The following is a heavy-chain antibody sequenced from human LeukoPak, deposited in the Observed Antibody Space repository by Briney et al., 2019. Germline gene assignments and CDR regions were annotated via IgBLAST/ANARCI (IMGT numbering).Heavy chain of an antibody. CDR2: IYYSGST. CDR1: GDSMSSYY. CDR3: ARQNSGARLNV. Sequence: PSETLSLTCTVSGDSMSSYYWSWIRRPPGKGLEWIGHIYYSGSTDYNPSLKSRLTISVDTSKNQFSLQLSSVPAADTAVYFCARQNSGARLNVWGQGTTVTVSS. D-gene: IGHD6-25*01. J-gene: IGHJ6*02. V-gene: IGHV4-59*08.